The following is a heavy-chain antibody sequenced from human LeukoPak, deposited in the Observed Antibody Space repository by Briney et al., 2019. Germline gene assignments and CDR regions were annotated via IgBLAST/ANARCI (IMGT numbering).Heavy chain of an antibody. CDR3: GKDSGGIQREPPPMDY. V-gene: IGHV3-30*02. D-gene: IGHD3-10*01. CDR2: IRYDGSNK. CDR1: GFTFSSYG. Sequence: PGGSLRLSCAASGFTFSSYGMHWVRQAPGKGLEWVAFIRYDGSNKYYADSVKGRCTISRDNSKNTLYLQMNSLRAEDTAVYYCGKDSGGIQREPPPMDYWGQGNLVTVSS. J-gene: IGHJ4*02.